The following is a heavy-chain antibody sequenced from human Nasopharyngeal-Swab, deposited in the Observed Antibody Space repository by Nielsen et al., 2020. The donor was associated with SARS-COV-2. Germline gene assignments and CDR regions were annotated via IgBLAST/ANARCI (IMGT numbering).Heavy chain of an antibody. V-gene: IGHV3-48*02. CDR1: GFTFSSYS. J-gene: IGHJ4*02. CDR3: ARETVLGGNYFFDY. CDR2: ISTSSTTI. D-gene: IGHD3-9*01. Sequence: GESLKISCAASGFTFSSYSMNWVRQAPGKGLEWVSYISTSSTTIYYADSVKGRFTISRDNAKSTLYLQMNSLRDEDTAVYYCARETVLGGNYFFDYWGPGTLVTVSS.